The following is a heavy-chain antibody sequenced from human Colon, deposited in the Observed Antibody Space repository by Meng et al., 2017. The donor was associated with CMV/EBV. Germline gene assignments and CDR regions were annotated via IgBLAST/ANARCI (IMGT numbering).Heavy chain of an antibody. V-gene: IGHV1-69*10. Sequence: SCKAPGGTFSNYAISWVRQAPGQGLEWMGGIIPCLGIANYTQKFQGRVTISADKFTSTAYMELSSLRSEDTAVYYCARDGWGSLDSWGQGTLVTVSS. D-gene: IGHD3-10*01. J-gene: IGHJ4*02. CDR2: IIPCLGIA. CDR3: ARDGWGSLDS. CDR1: GGTFSNYA.